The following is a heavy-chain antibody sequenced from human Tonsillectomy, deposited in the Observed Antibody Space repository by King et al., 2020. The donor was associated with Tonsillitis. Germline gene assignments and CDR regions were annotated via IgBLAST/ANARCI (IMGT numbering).Heavy chain of an antibody. J-gene: IGHJ4*02. CDR2: ISYDGSNK. V-gene: IGHV3-30*18. D-gene: IGHD3-22*01. CDR1: GFTFSSYG. CDR3: AKGDYYDSSRLDY. Sequence: VQLVESGGGVVQPGRSLRLSCAASGFTFSSYGMHWVRQAPGKGLEWGAVISYDGSNKYYADSVKGRFTISRDNSKNTLYLQMNSLRAEDTAVYYCAKGDYYDSSRLDYWGQGTLVTVSS.